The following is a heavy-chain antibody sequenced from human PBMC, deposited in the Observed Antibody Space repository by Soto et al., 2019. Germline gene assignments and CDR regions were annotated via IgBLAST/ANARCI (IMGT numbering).Heavy chain of an antibody. CDR1: GGSISCGDYS. J-gene: IGHJ5*02. CDR2: IYNSGIT. V-gene: IGHV4-30-4*01. Sequence: PSETLSLTCTVSGGSISCGDYSWSWVRQSPGKGLEWIGHIYNSGITYYNPSLKSRVVVSIDTSRNQFSLRLNSLTAADRAVYFCARGVTVFGLVSRFWSDPWGQGTVVTVSS. CDR3: ARGVTVFGLVSRFWSDP. D-gene: IGHD3-3*01.